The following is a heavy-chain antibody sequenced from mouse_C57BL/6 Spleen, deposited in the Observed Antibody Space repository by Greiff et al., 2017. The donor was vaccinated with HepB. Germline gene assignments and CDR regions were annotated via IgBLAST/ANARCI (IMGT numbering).Heavy chain of an antibody. Sequence: EVKVEESGGGLVQPGGSMKLSCVASGFTFSNYWMNWVRQSPEKGLEWVAQIRLKSDNYATHYAESVKGRFTISRDDSKSSVYLQMNNLRAEDTGIYYCTLYCSYARVFAYWGQGTLVTVSA. J-gene: IGHJ3*01. D-gene: IGHD1-1*01. V-gene: IGHV6-3*01. CDR3: TLYCSYARVFAY. CDR2: IRLKSDNYAT. CDR1: GFTFSNYW.